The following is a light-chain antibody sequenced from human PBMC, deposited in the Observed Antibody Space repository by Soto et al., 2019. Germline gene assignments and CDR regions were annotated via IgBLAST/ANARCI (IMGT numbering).Light chain of an antibody. Sequence: DIQMTQSPSTLSASVGDRVIITCRASQSISSWLAWYQQKPGKVPNLLIYDASSLESGVPSRFSGSGSGTEFTLTISSLQPDDFATYYCQQYHSSWTFGQGTKVEIK. CDR3: QQYHSSWT. CDR2: DAS. J-gene: IGKJ1*01. CDR1: QSISSW. V-gene: IGKV1-5*01.